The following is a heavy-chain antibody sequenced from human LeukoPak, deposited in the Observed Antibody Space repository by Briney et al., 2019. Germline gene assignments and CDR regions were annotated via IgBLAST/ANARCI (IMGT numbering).Heavy chain of an antibody. D-gene: IGHD6-19*01. CDR3: AKVLAVTGTPGGDAFDI. Sequence: GGSLRLSCAASGFTISSSAMSWVRQAPGKGLEWVSAFSGSGSSTYYADSVKGRFTISRDNSKNTLYLQMNSLRAEDTAVYYCAKVLAVTGTPGGDAFDIWGQGTMVTVSS. CDR1: GFTISSSA. J-gene: IGHJ3*02. CDR2: FSGSGSST. V-gene: IGHV3-23*01.